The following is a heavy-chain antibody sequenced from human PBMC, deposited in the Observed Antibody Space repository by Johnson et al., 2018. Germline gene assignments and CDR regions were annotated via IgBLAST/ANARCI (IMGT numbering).Heavy chain of an antibody. CDR2: ISSSSSAT. CDR3: AREPGIVGAIEAFDI. V-gene: IGHV3-48*01. Sequence: VQLVESGGGLVQPGGSLRLSCAASAFRFSSYSMNWVRQAPGKGLEWISYISSSSSATYYADSVKGRITISRDNAKNSLYLQMISLRAEDTAMYYCAREPGIVGAIEAFDIWGQGTLVTVSS. CDR1: AFRFSSYS. D-gene: IGHD1-26*01. J-gene: IGHJ3*02.